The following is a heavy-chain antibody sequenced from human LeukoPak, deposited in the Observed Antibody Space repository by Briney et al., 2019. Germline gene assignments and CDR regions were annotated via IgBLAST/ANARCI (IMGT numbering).Heavy chain of an antibody. CDR1: GFTFDDYA. Sequence: GGSLRLSCAASGFTFDDYAMHWVRQAPGKGLEWVSLISWDGGSTYYADSVKGRFTISRDNSENSLYLQMNSLRAEDTALYYCAKDRRDIVATFYMDVWGKGTTVTVSS. V-gene: IGHV3-43D*04. CDR3: AKDRRDIVATFYMDV. J-gene: IGHJ6*03. D-gene: IGHD5-12*01. CDR2: ISWDGGST.